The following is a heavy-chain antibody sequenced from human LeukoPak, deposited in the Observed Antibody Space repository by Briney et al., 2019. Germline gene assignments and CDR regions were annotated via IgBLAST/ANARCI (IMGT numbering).Heavy chain of an antibody. J-gene: IGHJ4*02. V-gene: IGHV3-30-3*01. Sequence: PGGSLRLSCAASGFTFSSYAMHWVRQAPGKGLEWVAVISYDGSNEYYADSVKGRFTISRDNSKNTLYLQMNSLRAEDTAVYYCARGQHLDYLDYWGQGTLVTVSS. CDR3: ARGQHLDYLDY. CDR2: ISYDGSNE. D-gene: IGHD6-13*01. CDR1: GFTFSSYA.